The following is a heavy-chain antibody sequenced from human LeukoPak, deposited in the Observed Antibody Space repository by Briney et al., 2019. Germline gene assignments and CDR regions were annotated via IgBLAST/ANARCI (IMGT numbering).Heavy chain of an antibody. V-gene: IGHV4-34*01. CDR3: ARLGTTYYDFWSGYYTRKTYNWFDP. Sequence: PSETLSLTCAVYGGSFSGYYWSWIRQPPGKGLEWIGVINHSGSTNYNPSLKSRVTISVDTSKNQFSLKLSSVTAADTAVYYCARLGTTYYDFWSGYYTRKTYNWFDPWGQGTLVTVSS. J-gene: IGHJ5*02. CDR2: INHSGST. CDR1: GGSFSGYY. D-gene: IGHD3-3*01.